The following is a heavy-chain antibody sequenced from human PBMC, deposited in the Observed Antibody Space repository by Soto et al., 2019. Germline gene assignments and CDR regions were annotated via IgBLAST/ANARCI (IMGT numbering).Heavy chain of an antibody. D-gene: IGHD1-26*01. CDR2: ISGSGDST. Sequence: EVQLWESGGGLGQPGGSLRLSCAVSGFTVSSYAMRCVRQAPVKGLEWVSAISGSGDSTYYADSVKGRFTISRDNSKNTLYLQMNSLRAEDTAVYYCGRRGSGSYYDYWGQGTLVTVSS. CDR1: GFTVSSYA. J-gene: IGHJ4*02. V-gene: IGHV3-23*01. CDR3: GRRGSGSYYDY.